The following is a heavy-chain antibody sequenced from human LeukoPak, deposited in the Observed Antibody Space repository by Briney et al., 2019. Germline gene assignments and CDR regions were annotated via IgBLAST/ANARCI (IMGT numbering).Heavy chain of an antibody. D-gene: IGHD1-26*01. CDR2: TRNEANIYTT. Sequence: PGGSLRLSCAASGFIFSDHYMDWVRQAPGKGLEWVGRTRNEANIYTTKYAASVKGRFTISRDDSENSLYLQMNSLKTEDTAVYYCASPVGATTVRAFEIWGQGTMVTVSS. CDR3: ASPVGATTVRAFEI. V-gene: IGHV3-72*01. J-gene: IGHJ3*02. CDR1: GFIFSDHY.